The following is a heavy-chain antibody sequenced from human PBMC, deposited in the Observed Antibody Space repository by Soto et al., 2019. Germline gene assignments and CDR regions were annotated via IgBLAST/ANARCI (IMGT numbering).Heavy chain of an antibody. Sequence: VHLVQSGAEVKKPGASVKVSCKASGNTFTGYEINWVRQATGQGIEWMGSMNPNSGNTDYAQKFRGGVNMTRNTSISTAYLELSRLRSDDTAVYVWVTGVDPELWGHGNLVIVSS. V-gene: IGHV1-8*01. CDR1: GNTFTGYE. CDR3: VTGVDPEL. CDR2: MNPNSGNT. D-gene: IGHD1-7*01. J-gene: IGHJ4*01.